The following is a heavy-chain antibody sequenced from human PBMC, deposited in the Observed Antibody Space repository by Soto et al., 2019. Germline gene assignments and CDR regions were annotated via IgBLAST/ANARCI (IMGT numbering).Heavy chain of an antibody. CDR3: TRTLANFDY. V-gene: IGHV3-33*01. CDR1: GFTFSSYG. J-gene: IGHJ4*02. CDR2: IWYDGSST. Sequence: PGGSLRLSCAASGFTFSSYGMHWVRQAPGKGLEWVAVIWYDGSSTSYADSVKGRFTISRDNSKNTLFLQMNSLRAEDTAIYYCTRTLANFDYWGQGILVTVSS.